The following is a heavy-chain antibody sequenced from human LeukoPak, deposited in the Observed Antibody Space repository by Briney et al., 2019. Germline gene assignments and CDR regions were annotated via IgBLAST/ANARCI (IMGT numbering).Heavy chain of an antibody. Sequence: ASVKVSCKASGGTFISYAISRVRQAPGQGLEWMGGIIPIFGTANYAQKFQGRVTITTDESTSTAYMELSSLRSEDTAVYYCATDWEYTIHYGMDVWGQGTTVTVSS. CDR3: ATDWEYTIHYGMDV. CDR2: IIPIFGTA. V-gene: IGHV1-69*05. J-gene: IGHJ6*02. CDR1: GGTFISYA. D-gene: IGHD1-26*01.